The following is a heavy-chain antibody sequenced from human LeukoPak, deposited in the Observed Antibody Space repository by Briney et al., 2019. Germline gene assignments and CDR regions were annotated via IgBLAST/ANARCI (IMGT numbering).Heavy chain of an antibody. J-gene: IGHJ5*02. D-gene: IGHD2-15*01. CDR1: GYTFTGYY. V-gene: IGHV1-2*02. CDR3: ARVPSYCSGGSCYSVVWFDP. Sequence: ASVKVSCKASGYTFTGYYIHWVRQAPGQGLEWMGWINPNSGGTNYAQNFQGRVTMTRDTSISTAYMELSRLRSDDTAVYYCARVPSYCSGGSCYSVVWFDPWGQGTLVTASS. CDR2: INPNSGGT.